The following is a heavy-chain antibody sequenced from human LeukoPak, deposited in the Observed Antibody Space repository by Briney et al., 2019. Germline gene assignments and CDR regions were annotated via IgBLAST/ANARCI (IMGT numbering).Heavy chain of an antibody. Sequence: SETLSLTCTVSVGSISSYYWSWIRQPPGKGLEWIGYIYYSGSTNYNPSLKSRVTISVDTSKNQFSLKLSSVTAADTAVYYCARGVYSSSWPFDYWGQGTLVTVSS. CDR3: ARGVYSSSWPFDY. D-gene: IGHD6-13*01. J-gene: IGHJ4*02. CDR2: IYYSGST. V-gene: IGHV4-59*01. CDR1: VGSISSYY.